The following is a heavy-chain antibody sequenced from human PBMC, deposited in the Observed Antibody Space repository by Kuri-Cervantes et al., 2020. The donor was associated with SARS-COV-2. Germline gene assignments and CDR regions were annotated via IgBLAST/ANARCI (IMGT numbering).Heavy chain of an antibody. CDR1: GFTVSSNY. CDR3: ARDVAAGRAYYYYMDV. Sequence: GESLKISCAASGFTVSSNYMSWVRQAPGKGLEWVSSISSSSSYIYYTDSVKGRFTISRDNAKNSLYLQMNSLRAEDTAVYYCARDVAAGRAYYYYMDVWGKGTTVTVSS. V-gene: IGHV3-21*01. CDR2: ISSSSSYI. D-gene: IGHD6-13*01. J-gene: IGHJ6*03.